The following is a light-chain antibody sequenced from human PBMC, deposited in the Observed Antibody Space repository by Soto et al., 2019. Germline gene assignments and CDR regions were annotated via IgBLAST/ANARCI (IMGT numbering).Light chain of an antibody. CDR3: QQRRNWPQDT. CDR1: QSISSW. Sequence: DIQMTQSPSTLSASVGDRVTITCRASQSISSWLAWYQQKPGQAPKLLIYKASTLQSGVPSRFSGSGSGTEFNLAISSLQPDDYAVDYCQQRRNWPQDTFGQGTRLEI. CDR2: KAS. J-gene: IGKJ5*01. V-gene: IGKV1-5*03.